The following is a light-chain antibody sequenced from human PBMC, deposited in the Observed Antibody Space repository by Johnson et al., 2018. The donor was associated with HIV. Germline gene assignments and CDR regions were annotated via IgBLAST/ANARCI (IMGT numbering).Light chain of an antibody. CDR3: GAWDSSLSAEV. V-gene: IGLV1-51*02. J-gene: IGLJ1*01. Sequence: QSVLTQPPSVSAAPGQKVTISCSGSSSNIGNNYVSWYQQLPGTAPKLLIYENNKRPSGIPDRFSASESGTSATLGITGLQTGDEADYYCGAWDSSLSAEVFGTGTKVTVL. CDR2: ENN. CDR1: SSNIGNNY.